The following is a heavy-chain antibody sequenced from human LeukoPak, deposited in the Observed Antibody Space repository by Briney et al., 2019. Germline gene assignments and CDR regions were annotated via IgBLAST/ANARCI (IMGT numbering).Heavy chain of an antibody. V-gene: IGHV1-2*02. D-gene: IGHD3-10*01. J-gene: IGHJ4*02. CDR1: GYTLTGYY. CDR2: IDPKSDVT. CDR3: ARAGRSTFGVLNYCFDY. Sequence: ASVKVSCKASGYTLTGYYIHWVRQAPGQGLEWMGWIDPKSDVTNYAQKFQGRVAMTRDTSISTAYMELSRLIYDDTAVYYCARAGRSTFGVLNYCFDYWGQGALVTVSS.